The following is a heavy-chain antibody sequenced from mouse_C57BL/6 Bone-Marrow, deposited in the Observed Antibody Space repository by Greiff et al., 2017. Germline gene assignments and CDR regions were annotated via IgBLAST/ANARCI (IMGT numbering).Heavy chain of an antibody. CDR3: ARSGPLGRSFDY. V-gene: IGHV1-55*01. J-gene: IGHJ2*01. D-gene: IGHD4-1*01. Sequence: QVQLQQPGAELVKPGASVKMSCKASGYTFTSYWITWVKQRPGPGLEWIGDIYPTSGRTNYNEKFKSKAILTVDTSSNTAYMQLNSLTSEDSAVFYCARSGPLGRSFDYWGQGTTLTVSS. CDR1: GYTFTSYW. CDR2: IYPTSGRT.